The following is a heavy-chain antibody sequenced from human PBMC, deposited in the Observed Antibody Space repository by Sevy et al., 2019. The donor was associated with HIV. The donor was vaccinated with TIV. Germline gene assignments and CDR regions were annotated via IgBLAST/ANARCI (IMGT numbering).Heavy chain of an antibody. CDR2: IYTSGST. J-gene: IGHJ6*02. Sequence: SETLSLTCTVSGGSISSYYWSWIRQPAGKGLEWIGRIYTSGSTNYNPSLKSRVSMSVDTSKNQFSLKLSSVTASDTAVYYCARVLVDTAIGFYGMDVWGQGITVTVSS. D-gene: IGHD5-18*01. V-gene: IGHV4-4*07. CDR3: ARVLVDTAIGFYGMDV. CDR1: GGSISSYY.